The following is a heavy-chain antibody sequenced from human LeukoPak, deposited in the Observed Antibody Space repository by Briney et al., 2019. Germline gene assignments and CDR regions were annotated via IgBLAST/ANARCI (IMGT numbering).Heavy chain of an antibody. Sequence: GGSLRLSCAASGFTFSRYGMHWVRQAPGKGLEWVAVISYDGSNKKNADSVKGRITISRDNSKNSLCLQMNSLRAEDTAVYYCARETRLRWTDYWGQGTLVTVSS. J-gene: IGHJ4*02. CDR3: ARETRLRWTDY. V-gene: IGHV3-30*04. CDR2: ISYDGSNK. CDR1: GFTFSRYG. D-gene: IGHD5-24*01.